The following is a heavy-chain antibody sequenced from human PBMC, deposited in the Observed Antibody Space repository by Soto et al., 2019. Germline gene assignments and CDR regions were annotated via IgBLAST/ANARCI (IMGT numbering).Heavy chain of an antibody. V-gene: IGHV4-4*07. Sequence: QVQLQESGPGLVKPSETLSLTCTVSGASISDYSWSWIRQPAGKGLEWMGRIYSSGNIHYNPSFRSRFTMSIDTAQDPFSPGPASGNGAGPAVFFCGKERGRNLTLGAPLGQGTQVIVSS. CDR2: IYSSGNI. CDR3: GKERGRNLTLGAP. J-gene: IGHJ5*02. CDR1: GASISDYS. D-gene: IGHD1-26*01.